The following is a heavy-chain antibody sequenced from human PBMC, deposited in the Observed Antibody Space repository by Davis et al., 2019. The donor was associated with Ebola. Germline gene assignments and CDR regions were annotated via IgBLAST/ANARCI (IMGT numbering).Heavy chain of an antibody. D-gene: IGHD5-18*01. Sequence: GGFLRPSCAASGFTFSSYDMRWVRQAPGKGLEWVSAISGSGASTYYADSVKGRFTISRDNSKNTLYLQVNSLRAEDTAVYYCVKGGTYGYSSCDHWGQGTLVTVSS. CDR1: GFTFSSYD. J-gene: IGHJ4*02. CDR2: ISGSGAST. CDR3: VKGGTYGYSSCDH. V-gene: IGHV3-23*01.